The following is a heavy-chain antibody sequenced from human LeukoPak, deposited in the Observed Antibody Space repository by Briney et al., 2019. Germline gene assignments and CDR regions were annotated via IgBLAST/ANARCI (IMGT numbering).Heavy chain of an antibody. Sequence: GGPLRLSWAAPGFTFVSYWWHGVGQAQGRGRGGVSYISSSGSTIYYADSVKGRFTISRDNAKNSLYLQMNSLRAEDTAVYYCAVTAVMEDYYYYMDVWGKGTTVTVSS. V-gene: IGHV3-48*04. J-gene: IGHJ6*03. D-gene: IGHD3-3*02. CDR3: AVTAVMEDYYYYMDV. CDR2: ISSSGSTI. CDR1: GFTFVSYW.